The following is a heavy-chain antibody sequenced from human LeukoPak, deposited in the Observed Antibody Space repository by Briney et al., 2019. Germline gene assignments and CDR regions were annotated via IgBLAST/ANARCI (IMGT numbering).Heavy chain of an antibody. V-gene: IGHV3-23*01. CDR1: GFTFSSYG. D-gene: IGHD1-26*01. Sequence: PGGTLRLSCAASGFTFSSYGMSWVRQAPGKGLEWVSAISGSGGSTYYADSVKGRFTISRDNSKNTLYLQMNSLRAEDTAVYYCAQGFYSGYLDYWGQGTLVTVSS. CDR2: ISGSGGST. CDR3: AQGFYSGYLDY. J-gene: IGHJ4*02.